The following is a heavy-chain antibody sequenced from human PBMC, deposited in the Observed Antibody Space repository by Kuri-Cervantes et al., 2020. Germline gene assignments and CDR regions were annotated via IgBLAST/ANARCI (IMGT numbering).Heavy chain of an antibody. CDR3: ARVSGHGSGSYYNVKGFDP. CDR2: INTNTGNP. J-gene: IGHJ5*02. CDR1: GYTFSSYG. Sequence: ASVKVSCKSTGYTFSSYGLSWVRQAPGQGLEWMGWINTNTGNPTYAQGFTGRFVFSLDTSVSTAYLQISSLKAEDTAVYYCARVSGHGSGSYYNVKGFDPWGQGTLVTVSS. V-gene: IGHV7-4-1*02. D-gene: IGHD3-10*01.